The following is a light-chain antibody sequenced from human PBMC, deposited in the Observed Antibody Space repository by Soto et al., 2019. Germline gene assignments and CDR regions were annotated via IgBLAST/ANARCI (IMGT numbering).Light chain of an antibody. V-gene: IGKV3-11*01. CDR2: XAA. Sequence: EIVLTQSPATLPLSPWERATLXXRARXSISIYLAWYPQKPGQAPRLLLXXAANRAPGIPAMFSGSGSGTDFTVTISSLEPEDFADYYCQHRSNWLFGPVTKVDIK. J-gene: IGKJ3*01. CDR1: XSISIY. CDR3: QHRSNWL.